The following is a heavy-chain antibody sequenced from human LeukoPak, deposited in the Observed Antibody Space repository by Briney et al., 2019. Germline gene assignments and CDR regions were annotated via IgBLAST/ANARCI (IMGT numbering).Heavy chain of an antibody. Sequence: EYAASVKGRFTISRDDSKSIAYLQMNSLKTEDTSVYYCSRVTLILVGLDSWGQGTLVTVSS. D-gene: IGHD3-22*01. J-gene: IGHJ4*02. CDR3: SRVTLILVGLDS. V-gene: IGHV3-49*02.